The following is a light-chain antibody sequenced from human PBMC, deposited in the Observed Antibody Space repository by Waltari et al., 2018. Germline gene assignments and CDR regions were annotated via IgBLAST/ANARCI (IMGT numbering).Light chain of an antibody. CDR3: SSYMNSSLV. CDR1: RSDIGGAKY. CDR2: VVS. V-gene: IGLV2-14*01. J-gene: IGLJ3*02. Sequence: QSALTQPASVSGSPGQSIPISCPGTRSDIGGAKYVSWYQQHPGQAPKPMIYVVSKRPSGVSSRFPGSKSGSTASLTISGLQSEDEADYYCSSYMNSSLVFGAGTKVTVL.